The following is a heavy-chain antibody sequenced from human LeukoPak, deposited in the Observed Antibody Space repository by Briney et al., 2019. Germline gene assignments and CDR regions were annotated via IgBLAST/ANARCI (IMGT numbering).Heavy chain of an antibody. CDR1: GGSFSGYY. J-gene: IGHJ4*02. D-gene: IGHD5-18*01. CDR2: INHSGST. Sequence: SETLSLTCAVYGGSFSGYYWSWIRQPPGKGLEWIGEINHSGSTNYNPSLKSRVTISVDTSKNQFSLKLSSVTAADTAVYYCARGPCTAFDYWGQGTLVTVSS. V-gene: IGHV4-34*01. CDR3: ARGPCTAFDY.